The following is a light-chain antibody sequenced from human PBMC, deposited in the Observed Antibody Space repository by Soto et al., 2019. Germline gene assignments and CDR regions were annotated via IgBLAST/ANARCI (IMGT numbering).Light chain of an antibody. CDR2: DAY. CDR1: QSFRGL. Sequence: VVLTQSPVTLSLSPGERATLPCTASQSFRGLLAWYQQKPCQDPRILIYDAYNRATGIPPRFSGSESGTDFNLTISSLETEDSAVYYCQQRHMWTITFGQWTRLEIK. J-gene: IGKJ5*01. V-gene: IGKV3-11*01. CDR3: QQRHMWTIT.